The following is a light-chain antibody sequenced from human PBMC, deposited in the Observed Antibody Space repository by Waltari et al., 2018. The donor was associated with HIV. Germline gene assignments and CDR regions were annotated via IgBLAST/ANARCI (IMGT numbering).Light chain of an antibody. CDR2: KDS. CDR3: QAWDSSTVV. Sequence: SYELTQPPSVSVSPGQTASITCSGDKLGDTYACWYQQKPGQSPGLVIYKDSKRPSGIPERFSGSNSGNTATLTISGTQAMDEADYYCQAWDSSTVVFGGGTKLTVL. J-gene: IGLJ2*01. CDR1: KLGDTY. V-gene: IGLV3-1*01.